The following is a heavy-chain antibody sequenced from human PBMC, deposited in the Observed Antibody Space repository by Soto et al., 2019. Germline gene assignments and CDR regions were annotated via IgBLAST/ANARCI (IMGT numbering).Heavy chain of an antibody. D-gene: IGHD3-16*02. CDR2: IFSNAEK. V-gene: IGHV2-26*01. CDR1: GFSLNNARMG. CDR3: ARILPRMITFRGVIVFDF. Sequence: QVTLKESGPVLVKPTETLTLTCTVSGFSLNNARMGVTWIRQPPGKPREWLAHIFSNAEKSYSTSLKNRLTIAKDTSNSRVVLTMTNMDPVDTATYYCARILPRMITFRGVIVFDFWGQGTLVSVSS. J-gene: IGHJ4*02.